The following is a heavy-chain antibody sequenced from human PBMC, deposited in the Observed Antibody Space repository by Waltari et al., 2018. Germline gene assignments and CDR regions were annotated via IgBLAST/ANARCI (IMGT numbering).Heavy chain of an antibody. Sequence: QVQLQESGPGLVKPSETLSLTCTVSGGSLSGYSWTWIRQPAGKGLEWIGRIYTSASTNYNPSLKSRVTMSVDTSKNQFSLKLTSLTAADTAVYYCARDSVNWFDPWGQGTLVTVSS. D-gene: IGHD3-10*01. CDR2: IYTSAST. CDR1: GGSLSGYS. J-gene: IGHJ5*02. CDR3: ARDSVNWFDP. V-gene: IGHV4-4*07.